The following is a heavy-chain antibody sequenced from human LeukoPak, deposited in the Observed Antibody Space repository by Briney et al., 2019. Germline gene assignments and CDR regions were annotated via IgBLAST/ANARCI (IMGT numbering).Heavy chain of an antibody. J-gene: IGHJ4*02. D-gene: IGHD6-13*01. Sequence: PSETLSLTCAVYGGSFSGYYWSWIRQPPGKGLEWIGEINHSGSTNYNPPLKSRVTISVDTSKNQFSLKLSSVTAADTAVYYCARRPSHSSSWYIDYWGQGTLVTVSS. V-gene: IGHV4-34*01. CDR1: GGSFSGYY. CDR3: ARRPSHSSSWYIDY. CDR2: INHSGST.